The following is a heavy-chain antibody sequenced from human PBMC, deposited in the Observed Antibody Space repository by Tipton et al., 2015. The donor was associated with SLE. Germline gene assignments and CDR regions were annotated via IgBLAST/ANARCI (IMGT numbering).Heavy chain of an antibody. CDR1: GFTFSSYW. J-gene: IGHJ5*02. CDR3: ARADYGDYNNWFDP. V-gene: IGHV3-74*01. Sequence: SLRLSCAASGFTFSSYWMHWVRQAPGKGLVWVSRINSDGSSTSYADSVKGRFTISRDNAKNTLYLQMNSLRAEDTAVYYCARADYGDYNNWFDPWGQGTLVTVSS. CDR2: INSDGSST. D-gene: IGHD4-17*01.